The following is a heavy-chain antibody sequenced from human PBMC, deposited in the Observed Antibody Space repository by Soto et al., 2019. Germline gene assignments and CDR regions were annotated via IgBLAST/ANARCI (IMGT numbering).Heavy chain of an antibody. D-gene: IGHD6-13*01. J-gene: IGHJ4*02. V-gene: IGHV4-31*03. CDR3: ARYRFSGSRWSKFDY. CDR1: GVTVSSDAYY. CDR2: IYHTGST. Sequence: QVQLQQSGPGLVQPSQTLSLTCTVSGVTVSSDAYYWSWIRQRPGRGLEWIGNIYHTGSTYYRPTLKSRVVISLATSRNQFSLRLTSVTAADTAVYFCARYRFSGSRWSKFDYWGQGTLVTVSS.